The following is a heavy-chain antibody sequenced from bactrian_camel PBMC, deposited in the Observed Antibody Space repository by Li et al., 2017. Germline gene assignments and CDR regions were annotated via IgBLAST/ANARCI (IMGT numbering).Heavy chain of an antibody. Sequence: HVQLVESGGGLVQSGGSLSLSCAASGFLFSTEGMSWVRQAPGKELEWVSGISSDGRNVHYGDFVEGRFTISRDNAKSTLYLQLSNVGPGDTATYYCAKAFYALSESYHVKGQGTQVTVS. V-gene: IGHV3S5*01. CDR2: ISSDGRNV. CDR1: GFLFSTEG. J-gene: IGHJ4*01. D-gene: IGHD1*01.